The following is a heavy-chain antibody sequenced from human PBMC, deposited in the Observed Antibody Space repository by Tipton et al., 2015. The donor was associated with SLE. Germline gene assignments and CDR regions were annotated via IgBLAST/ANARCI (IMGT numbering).Heavy chain of an antibody. CDR2: IFYTGST. V-gene: IGHV4-59*01. CDR1: GGSISSDY. D-gene: IGHD3-3*01. J-gene: IGHJ6*02. CDR3: AKRNDFWSGYYGYYYGMDV. Sequence: TLSLTCTVSGGSISSDYWTWIRQPPGKGLEWIGSIFYTGSTTYNPSLKSRLTMSVDTPKNQFSLKLTSVTAADTAVYYCAKRNDFWSGYYGYYYGMDVWGQGTTVTVSS.